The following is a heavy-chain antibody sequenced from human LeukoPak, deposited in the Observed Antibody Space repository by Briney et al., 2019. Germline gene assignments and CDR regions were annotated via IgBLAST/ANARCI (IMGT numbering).Heavy chain of an antibody. CDR2: INPNRGGT. CDR1: GYTFTGYY. Sequence: ASVKVSCKASGYTFTGYYIHWVRQAPGQGLEWMGWINPNRGGTNYAQKLQGRVTMTTDTSTSTAYMELRSLRSDDTAVYYCARGGIDYYDSSGYYPAAWAFDIWGQGTMVTVSS. J-gene: IGHJ3*02. D-gene: IGHD3-22*01. CDR3: ARGGIDYYDSSGYYPAAWAFDI. V-gene: IGHV1-2*02.